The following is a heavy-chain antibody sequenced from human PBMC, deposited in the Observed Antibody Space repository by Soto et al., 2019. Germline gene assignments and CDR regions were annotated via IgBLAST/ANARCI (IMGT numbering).Heavy chain of an antibody. V-gene: IGHV3-74*01. J-gene: IGHJ4*02. CDR1: QFTFSGYW. CDR3: ATLSAPSDY. Sequence: PRGSLSLSCPAPQFTFSGYWMHSVRQAPGKGLVWVSHINTDGTITTYADFVKGRFTISRDNAKNTLYLQLNSLAAEDTAVYYCATLSAPSDYWGLGTLVTVSS. CDR2: INTDGTIT.